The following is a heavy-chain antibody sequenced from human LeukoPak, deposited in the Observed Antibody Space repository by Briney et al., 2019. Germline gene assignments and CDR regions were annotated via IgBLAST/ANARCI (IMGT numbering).Heavy chain of an antibody. V-gene: IGHV4-34*01. CDR1: GGSFSGYY. CDR2: INHSGST. CDR3: ARVRIKVWFDP. J-gene: IGHJ5*02. Sequence: SETLSLTCAVYGGSFSGYYWSWIRQPPGKGPEWIGEINHSGSTNYNPSLKSRVTISVDTSKNQFSLKLTSVTAADTAVYYCARVRIKVWFDPWGQGTLVTVSS.